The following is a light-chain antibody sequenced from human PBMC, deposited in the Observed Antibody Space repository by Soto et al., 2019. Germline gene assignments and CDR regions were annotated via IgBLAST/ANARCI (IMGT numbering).Light chain of an antibody. CDR1: QNVARF. V-gene: IGKV1-33*01. Sequence: DIHMTLSPSSLSASVRDRVSITCRASQNVARFLNWYQQKPGKAPKLLIYATSSLHSGVPSRFSGSGSGTDFTLTISSLQPEDFATYYCQQYDNLPLIFGQGTRLEI. J-gene: IGKJ5*01. CDR3: QQYDNLPLI. CDR2: ATS.